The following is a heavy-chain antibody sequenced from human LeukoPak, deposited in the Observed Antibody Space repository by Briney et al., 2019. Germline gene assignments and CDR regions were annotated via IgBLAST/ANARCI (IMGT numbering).Heavy chain of an antibody. Sequence: ASVKASCKASGYTFTGYYMHWVRQAPGQGLEWMGWMNPNSGGTNYAQKFQGRVTMTRDTSISTAYMELYSLRSDDTAFYYCARDEPSDHWGQGTLVTVSS. V-gene: IGHV1-2*02. CDR1: GYTFTGYY. CDR3: ARDEPSDH. CDR2: MNPNSGGT. J-gene: IGHJ5*02.